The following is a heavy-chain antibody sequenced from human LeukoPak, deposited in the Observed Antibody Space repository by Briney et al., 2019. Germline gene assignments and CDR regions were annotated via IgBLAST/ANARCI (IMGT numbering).Heavy chain of an antibody. CDR1: GFIFSDFD. V-gene: IGHV3-13*04. CDR3: ARDSGLDRSIPAPFDY. D-gene: IGHD6-6*01. CDR2: IGTTGGT. J-gene: IGHJ4*02. Sequence: PGGSLRLSCAASGFIFSDFDMHWVRQRTRKGLELVSAIGTTGGTYYPGSVKGRFTISRENAKSSLYLQMSGLRAEETPVYYCARDSGLDRSIPAPFDYWGQGTLVTVSS.